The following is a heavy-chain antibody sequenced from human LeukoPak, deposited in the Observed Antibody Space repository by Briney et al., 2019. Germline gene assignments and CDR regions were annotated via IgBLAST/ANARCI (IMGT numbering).Heavy chain of an antibody. V-gene: IGHV3-48*04. CDR2: ISTSSSTI. Sequence: GGSLRLSCAASGFTFSGYSINWVRQAPGKGLEWVSYISTSSSTIYYSDSVKGRFTISRDNARNSLYLQMNSLRAEDTAVYYCARDPLVYMWGQGTLVTVSS. CDR3: ARDPLVYM. D-gene: IGHD2-2*02. J-gene: IGHJ4*02. CDR1: GFTFSGYS.